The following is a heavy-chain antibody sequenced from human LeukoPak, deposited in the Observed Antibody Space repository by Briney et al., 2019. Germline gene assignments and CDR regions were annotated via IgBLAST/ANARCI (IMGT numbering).Heavy chain of an antibody. Sequence: APVKVSCKASGHTFTSYDINWVRQASGQGLEWIGWMNPDSGNTGYAQKFQGRVTMTRNPSISTAYMELSSLTSEDTAVYYCARRIAAAGVGIVYWGQGTLVTVSS. V-gene: IGHV1-8*01. J-gene: IGHJ4*02. CDR1: GHTFTSYD. CDR3: ARRIAAAGVGIVY. D-gene: IGHD6-13*01. CDR2: MNPDSGNT.